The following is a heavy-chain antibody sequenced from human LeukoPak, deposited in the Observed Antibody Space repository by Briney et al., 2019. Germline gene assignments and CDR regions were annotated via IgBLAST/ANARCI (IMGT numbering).Heavy chain of an antibody. CDR1: GGSFSGYY. J-gene: IGHJ4*02. V-gene: IGHV4-34*01. CDR3: ARDTRGGGSYYVRGYYFDY. Sequence: SETLSLTCAVYGGSFSGYYWSWIRQPPGKGLEWIGEINHSGSTNYNPSLKSRVTISVDTSKNQFSLKLSSVTAADTAAYYCARDTRGGGSYYVRGYYFDYWGQGTLVTVSS. D-gene: IGHD1-26*01. CDR2: INHSGST.